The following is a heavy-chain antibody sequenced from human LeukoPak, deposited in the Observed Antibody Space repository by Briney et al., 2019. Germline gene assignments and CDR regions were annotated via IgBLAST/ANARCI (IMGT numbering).Heavy chain of an antibody. D-gene: IGHD3-3*01. CDR2: INPNSGGT. J-gene: IGHJ4*02. Sequence: ASVKVSCKASGYIFTGYYMHWVRQAPGQGLEWMGWINPNSGGTNYAQKFQGRVTMTRDTPISTAYMELRRMTSDDTAVYYCATSVGTSGPELDYWGQGTLVTVSS. CDR1: GYIFTGYY. CDR3: ATSVGTSGPELDY. V-gene: IGHV1-2*02.